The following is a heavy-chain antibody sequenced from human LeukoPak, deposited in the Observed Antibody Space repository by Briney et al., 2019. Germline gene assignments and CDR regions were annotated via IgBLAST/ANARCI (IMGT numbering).Heavy chain of an antibody. CDR3: ARVPAAPHYGMDV. Sequence: ASVKVSFKASGYTLTGYYMHWVRQAPGQGLEWMGWINPKSGGTNYAQKFQGRVTMTRDTSINTAYMELSGLRSDDTAVYYCARVPAAPHYGMDVWGQGTTVTVSS. J-gene: IGHJ6*02. V-gene: IGHV1-2*02. CDR2: INPKSGGT. CDR1: GYTLTGYY. D-gene: IGHD2-2*01.